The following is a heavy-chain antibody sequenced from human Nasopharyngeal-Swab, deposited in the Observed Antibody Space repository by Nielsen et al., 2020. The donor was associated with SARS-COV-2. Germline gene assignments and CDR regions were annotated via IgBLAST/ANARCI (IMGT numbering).Heavy chain of an antibody. CDR2: ISSSGSTL. Sequence: GGSLRLSCAASGFTFSSYEMNWVRQAPGKGLEWVSYISSSGSTLYYADSVKGRFTISRDNAKNSLYLQMNSLRAEDTAVYYCARGSYCSSTSCYPGWFDPWGQGTLVTVSS. CDR1: GFTFSSYE. J-gene: IGHJ5*02. CDR3: ARGSYCSSTSCYPGWFDP. D-gene: IGHD2-2*01. V-gene: IGHV3-48*03.